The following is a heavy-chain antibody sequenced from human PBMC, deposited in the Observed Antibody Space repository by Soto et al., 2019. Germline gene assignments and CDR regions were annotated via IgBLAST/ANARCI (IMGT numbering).Heavy chain of an antibody. J-gene: IGHJ6*02. CDR3: AKYDSTVRGVYYGMDV. D-gene: IGHD3-10*01. CDR1: GFTFSSYA. Sequence: GGSLRLSCAASGFTFSSYAMSWVRQAPGKGLEWVSAISGSGGSTYYADSVKGRFTISRDNSKNTLYLQMNSLRAEDTAVYYCAKYDSTVRGVYYGMDVWGQGTTVTVSS. V-gene: IGHV3-23*01. CDR2: ISGSGGST.